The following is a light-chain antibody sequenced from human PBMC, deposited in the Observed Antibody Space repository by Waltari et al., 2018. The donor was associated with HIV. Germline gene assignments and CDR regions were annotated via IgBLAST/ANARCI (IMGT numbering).Light chain of an antibody. V-gene: IGLV3-21*02. Sequence: SYVLTQPPSVSVAPGQTARITCGGHNIGSKSVHWYQQKPGQAPVLVVYDDSDRPSGIPGGFSGSNSGTTATLTISRVEAGDEADYYCQVWDSSSDHWVFGGGTKLTVL. CDR3: QVWDSSSDHWV. CDR1: NIGSKS. CDR2: DDS. J-gene: IGLJ3*02.